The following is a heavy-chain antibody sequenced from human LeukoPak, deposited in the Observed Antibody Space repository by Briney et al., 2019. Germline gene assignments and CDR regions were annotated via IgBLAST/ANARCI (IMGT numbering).Heavy chain of an antibody. V-gene: IGHV3-23*01. J-gene: IGHJ4*02. Sequence: GGSLRLSCVGSGFTFSSYAMTWVRQAPGKGLEWVSSISGSAGSTYYADSVKGRFTISRDNSKNTLYLQMKSLRAEDTAVYYCANHNKDYSNTYYFDFWGQGTLVTVSS. CDR3: ANHNKDYSNTYYFDF. CDR2: ISGSAGST. D-gene: IGHD4-11*01. CDR1: GFTFSSYA.